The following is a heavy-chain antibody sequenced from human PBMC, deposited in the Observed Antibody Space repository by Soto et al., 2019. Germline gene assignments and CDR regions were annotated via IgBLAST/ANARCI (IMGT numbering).Heavy chain of an antibody. CDR1: GFTFSSYW. V-gene: IGHV3-7*05. CDR2: IKQDGSEK. CDR3: ARSDRGQWLTPGY. D-gene: IGHD6-19*01. Sequence: GGSLKLSCAASGFTFSSYWMSWVRQAPGKGLEWVANIKQDGSEKYYVDSVKGRFTISRDNAKNSLYLQMNSLRAEDTAVYYCARSDRGQWLTPGYWGQGTLVTVSS. J-gene: IGHJ4*02.